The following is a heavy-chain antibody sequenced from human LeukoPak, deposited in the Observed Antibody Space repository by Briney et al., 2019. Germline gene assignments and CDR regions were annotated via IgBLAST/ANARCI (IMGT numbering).Heavy chain of an antibody. CDR2: ISSSSSYI. CDR1: GFTFSSYS. Sequence: PGGSLRLSCAASGFTFSSYSMNWVRQAPGKGLEWVSSISSSSSYIYYADSVKGRFTISRDNAKNSLYLQMNSLRAEDTAVYYCARAIRYYYDSSGYDYWGQRTLVTVSS. D-gene: IGHD3-22*01. V-gene: IGHV3-21*01. J-gene: IGHJ4*02. CDR3: ARAIRYYYDSSGYDY.